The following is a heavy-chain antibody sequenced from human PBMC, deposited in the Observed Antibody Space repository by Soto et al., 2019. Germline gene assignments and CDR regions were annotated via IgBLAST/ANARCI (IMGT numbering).Heavy chain of an antibody. CDR2: IVPIYRTA. CDR1: GGTFSSYR. V-gene: IGHV1-69*01. J-gene: IGHJ4*02. Sequence: QVQLVQSGAEMRRPGSSVKVSCKASGGTFSSYRINWMRQAPGQGLEWVGGIVPIYRTADYAQKFQGRVTITADESARTAYMELRGLKSQDTAVYYCARDSGAKLSSSWGQGTLVTVSS. D-gene: IGHD6-13*01. CDR3: ARDSGAKLSSS.